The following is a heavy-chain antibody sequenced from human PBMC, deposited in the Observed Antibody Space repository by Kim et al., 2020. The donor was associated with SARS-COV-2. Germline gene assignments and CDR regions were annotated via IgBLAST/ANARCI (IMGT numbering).Heavy chain of an antibody. CDR2: ISSSSSYI. CDR1: GFTFSSYS. J-gene: IGHJ4*02. V-gene: IGHV3-21*01. D-gene: IGHD3-3*01. Sequence: GGSLRLSCAASGFTFSSYSMNWVRQAPGKGLEWVSSISSSSSYIYYADSVKGRFTISRDNAKNSLYLQMNSLRAEDTAVYYCARDKGITIFGVVMPDHRFPDYWGQGTLVTVSS. CDR3: ARDKGITIFGVVMPDHRFPDY.